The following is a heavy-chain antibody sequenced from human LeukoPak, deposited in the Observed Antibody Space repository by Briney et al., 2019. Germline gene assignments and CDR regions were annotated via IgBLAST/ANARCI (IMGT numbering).Heavy chain of an antibody. CDR3: AKEGHYYDSSGYYPL. CDR1: GFTFSSYE. V-gene: IGHV3-48*03. Sequence: PGGSLRLSCAASGFTFSSYEMNWVRQAPGKGLEWVSYISSSGSTIYYADSVKGRFTISRDNAKNSLYLQMNSLRAEDTAVYYCAKEGHYYDSSGYYPLGGQGALVTVSS. CDR2: ISSSGSTI. D-gene: IGHD3-22*01. J-gene: IGHJ4*02.